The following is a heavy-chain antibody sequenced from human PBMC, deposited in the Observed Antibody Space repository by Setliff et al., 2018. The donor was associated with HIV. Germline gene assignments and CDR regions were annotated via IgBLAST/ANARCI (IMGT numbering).Heavy chain of an antibody. V-gene: IGHV4-39*01. Sequence: PSETLSLTCSVSGDSIFTSTYYWGWIRQPPGKRLEWIGSIYYSGNTYYNPSLKSRVTISVDTSKNQFFLNLSSVTATDSAVYYCARLGRPYSGQGWFDPWGQGT. CDR2: IYYSGNT. J-gene: IGHJ5*02. D-gene: IGHD5-12*01. CDR3: ARLGRPYSGQGWFDP. CDR1: GDSIFTSTYY.